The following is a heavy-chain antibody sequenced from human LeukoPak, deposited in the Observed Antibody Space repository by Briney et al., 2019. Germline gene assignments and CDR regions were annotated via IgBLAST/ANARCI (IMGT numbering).Heavy chain of an antibody. V-gene: IGHV1-3*01. J-gene: IGHJ3*02. CDR3: ARVSYASGAFDI. CDR1: GYSFTSYA. Sequence: ASVKVSCKASGYSFTSYAMHWARQAPGQRLEWMGWINVGNGDTKYSQKFQGRVTITRDTSASTAYMEFSSLRSEDTAVYYCARVSYASGAFDIWGQGTTVTVSS. D-gene: IGHD2-2*01. CDR2: INVGNGDT.